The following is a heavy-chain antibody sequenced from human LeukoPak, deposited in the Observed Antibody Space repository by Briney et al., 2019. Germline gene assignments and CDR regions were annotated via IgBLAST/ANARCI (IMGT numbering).Heavy chain of an antibody. J-gene: IGHJ2*01. D-gene: IGHD6-19*01. Sequence: GRSLRLSCAASGFASSSYGMHWVCQAPGKGLGWVAVISFDGSNQSSADSVKGRFTISRDNSKITLYLQMNSLRAEDTAVYYCAKDSSPNSSGWYGYFDLWGRGTLVTVSS. V-gene: IGHV3-30*18. CDR3: AKDSSPNSSGWYGYFDL. CDR2: ISFDGSNQ. CDR1: GFASSSYG.